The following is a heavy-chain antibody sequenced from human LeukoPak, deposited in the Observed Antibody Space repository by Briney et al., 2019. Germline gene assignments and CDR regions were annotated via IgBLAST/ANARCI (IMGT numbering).Heavy chain of an antibody. CDR2: INWNGGRT. CDR3: ARDAYYDSSGYLY. Sequence: GGSLRHSRAASGFTFDDYVMNWVRQAPGKGLEWVSGINWNGGRTGYADSVKGRFTISRDNAKNSLYLQMNSLRAEDTALYYCARDAYYDSSGYLYGGQGTLVTVSS. D-gene: IGHD3-22*01. J-gene: IGHJ4*02. CDR1: GFTFDDYV. V-gene: IGHV3-20*04.